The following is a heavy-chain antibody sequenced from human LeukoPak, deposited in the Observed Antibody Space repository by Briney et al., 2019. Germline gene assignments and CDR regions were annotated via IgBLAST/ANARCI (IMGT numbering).Heavy chain of an antibody. V-gene: IGHV3-30*18. Sequence: GGSLRLSCAASGFTFSSYGMHWVRQAPGKGLEWVAVISYDGSNKYYADSVKGRFTISRDNSKNTLYLQMNSLRAEDTAVYYCAKLSGRAVAGTLGHWGQGTLVTVSS. CDR1: GFTFSSYG. D-gene: IGHD6-19*01. J-gene: IGHJ4*02. CDR3: AKLSGRAVAGTLGH. CDR2: ISYDGSNK.